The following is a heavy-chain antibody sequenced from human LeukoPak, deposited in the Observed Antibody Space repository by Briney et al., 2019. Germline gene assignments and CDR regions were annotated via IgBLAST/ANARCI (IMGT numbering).Heavy chain of an antibody. D-gene: IGHD6-13*01. V-gene: IGHV3-9*01. Sequence: GRSLRLSCAASGFMFDDYAMQWVRQGPGKGLEWVSGISWNSGSIGYADSVKGRFTISRDNAKNSLYLQMNSLRAEDTALYYCAKDWSYSSSWYDYWGQGTLVTVSS. CDR3: AKDWSYSSSWYDY. CDR2: ISWNSGSI. CDR1: GFMFDDYA. J-gene: IGHJ4*02.